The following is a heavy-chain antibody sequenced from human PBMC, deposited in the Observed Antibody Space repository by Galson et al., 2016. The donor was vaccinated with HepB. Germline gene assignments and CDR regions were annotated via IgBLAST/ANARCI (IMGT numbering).Heavy chain of an antibody. V-gene: IGHV3-9*01. D-gene: IGHD3-3*01. J-gene: IGHJ3*02. CDR2: ISWNSGDK. Sequence: LRLSCAASGFTFYNYAMHWVRQVPGKGLEWVSGISWNSGDKIYANSVRGRFTISRNNTKNSLYLKMNYLTSEDTALYYCAKEEMVGVVITGKDPLDIWGQGTMVTVSS. CDR3: AKEEMVGVVITGKDPLDI. CDR1: GFTFYNYA.